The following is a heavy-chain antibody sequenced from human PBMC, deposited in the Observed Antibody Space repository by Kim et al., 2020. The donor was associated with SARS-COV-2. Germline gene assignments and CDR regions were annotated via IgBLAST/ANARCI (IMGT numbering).Heavy chain of an antibody. CDR1: GYTLTELS. D-gene: IGHD6-19*01. CDR3: ATVRSGSSGWSPEDY. CDR2: FDPEDGET. Sequence: ASVKVSCKVSGYTLTELSMHWVRQAPGKGLEWMGGFDPEDGETIYAQKFQGRVTMTEDTSTDTAYMELSSLRSEDTAVYYCATVRSGSSGWSPEDYWGQGTLVTVSS. J-gene: IGHJ4*02. V-gene: IGHV1-24*01.